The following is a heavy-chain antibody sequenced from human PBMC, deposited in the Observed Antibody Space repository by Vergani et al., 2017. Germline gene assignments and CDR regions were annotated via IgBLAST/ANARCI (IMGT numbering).Heavy chain of an antibody. Sequence: VQLVESGGGLVQPGGSLRLSCAASGFTFSSYWMSWVRQAPGKGLEWVANIKQDGSEKYYVDSVKGRFTISRDNAKNSLYLQMNSLRAEDTAVYYCARDTVVVVPAAHYYYYYMDVWGKGTTVTVSS. CDR2: IKQDGSEK. CDR3: ARDTVVVVPAAHYYYYYMDV. V-gene: IGHV3-7*01. D-gene: IGHD2-2*01. J-gene: IGHJ6*03. CDR1: GFTFSSYW.